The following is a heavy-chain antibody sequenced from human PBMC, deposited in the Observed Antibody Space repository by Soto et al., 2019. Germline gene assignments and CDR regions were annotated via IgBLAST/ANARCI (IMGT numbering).Heavy chain of an antibody. CDR3: ARVPYDTTGYYAF. J-gene: IGHJ4*02. CDR2: IDPSGGST. CDR1: GFTFTTYY. D-gene: IGHD3-22*01. V-gene: IGHV1-46*01. Sequence: QVRLVQSGAEVKKPGASESISCKTSGFTFTTYYIHWVRQAPGQGLEWMGMIDPSGGSTTYAQKFQGRITMTSDMSTSTVYMELSSLRSEDTAVYYCARVPYDTTGYYAFWGQGTLVTVSS.